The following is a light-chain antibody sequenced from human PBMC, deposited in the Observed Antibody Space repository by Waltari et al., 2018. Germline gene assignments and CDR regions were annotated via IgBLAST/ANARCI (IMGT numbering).Light chain of an antibody. V-gene: IGKV4-1*01. CDR1: QSVLYSSDNKNY. Sequence: DFVMTQSPASLSVSLGERATINCRSSQSVLYSSDNKNYLAWFQHKPGHPPKLLIYWASLRQSGVPDRFSGSGSERDFSLTISSVQAEDVAVYYCQQYYSTPPAFGGGTKVEIK. J-gene: IGKJ4*01. CDR3: QQYYSTPPA. CDR2: WAS.